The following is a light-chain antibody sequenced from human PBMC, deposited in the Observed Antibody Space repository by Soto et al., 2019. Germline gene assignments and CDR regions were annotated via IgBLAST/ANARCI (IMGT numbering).Light chain of an antibody. CDR1: QSISDN. CDR3: QQYNNWPSFT. Sequence: EIVMTQSPGTLSVSPGERATLSCRASQSISDNLAWYQQKPGQAPRLLIYRASTRATDIPARFSGSGSETEFTLTISSLQSEDFALYYCQQYNNWPSFTFGHGTKVEIK. CDR2: RAS. V-gene: IGKV3-15*01. J-gene: IGKJ3*01.